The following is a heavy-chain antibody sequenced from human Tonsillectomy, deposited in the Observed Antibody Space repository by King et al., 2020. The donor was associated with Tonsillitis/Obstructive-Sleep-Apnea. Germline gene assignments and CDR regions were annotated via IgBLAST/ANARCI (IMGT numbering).Heavy chain of an antibody. CDR1: GFTFSDYS. J-gene: IGHJ4*02. D-gene: IGHD5-12*01. Sequence: VQLVESGGGLVQPGGSLRLSCAASGFTFSDYSMIWVRQAPGKGLELISYIGRTSNSIYYADSVKGRFTVSRDNAKNSLFLQMNSLKDEDTAIYYCAKDSGYVSHWGQGTLVIVSS. V-gene: IGHV3-48*02. CDR3: AKDSGYVSH. CDR2: IGRTSNSI.